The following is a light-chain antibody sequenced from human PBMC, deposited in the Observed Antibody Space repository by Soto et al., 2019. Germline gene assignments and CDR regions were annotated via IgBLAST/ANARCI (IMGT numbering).Light chain of an antibody. Sequence: EIVLTQSPGTLSLSPGEIATLSCSASQSVSNNYLAWYQQKPGQAPRLLIYGASNRATGIPDRFSGSGSGTDFTLTISRLEPADFAVYYCQQRSNWPPITFGQGTRLEIK. J-gene: IGKJ5*01. CDR2: GAS. CDR3: QQRSNWPPIT. CDR1: QSVSNNY. V-gene: IGKV3D-20*02.